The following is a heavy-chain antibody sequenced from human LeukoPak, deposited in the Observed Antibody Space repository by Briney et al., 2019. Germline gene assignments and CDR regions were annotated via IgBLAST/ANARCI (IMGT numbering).Heavy chain of an antibody. V-gene: IGHV3-48*03. CDR1: GFIFSSYE. J-gene: IGHJ4*02. CDR2: IGSSGSTI. D-gene: IGHD3-10*01. CDR3: ARVRHSGTRLGYFDY. Sequence: GGSLRLSCAGHGFIFSSYEINWVRQAPGKGLEWISYIGSSGSTIYYADSVKGRFTISRDNAKNSMYLQMNGLRVEEMSVYYCARVRHSGTRLGYFDYWGQGTLVTVSS.